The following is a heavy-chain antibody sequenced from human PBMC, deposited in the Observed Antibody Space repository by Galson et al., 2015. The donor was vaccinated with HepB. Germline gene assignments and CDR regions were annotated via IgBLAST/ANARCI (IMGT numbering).Heavy chain of an antibody. V-gene: IGHV6-1*01. CDR1: GDSVSNNNAA. CDR2: TYYRSKWYS. Sequence: CAISGDSVSNNNAAWNWIRESPSRGLEWLGRTYYRSKWYSDYAESLRSRIIINADTSKNQISLHLQSVTPEDTAVYYCARVGGTIYYAMDIWGQGTTVTVSS. D-gene: IGHD2-15*01. CDR3: ARVGGTIYYAMDI. J-gene: IGHJ6*02.